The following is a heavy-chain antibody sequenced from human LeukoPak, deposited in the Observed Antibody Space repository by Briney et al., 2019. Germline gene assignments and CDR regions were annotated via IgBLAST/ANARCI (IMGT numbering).Heavy chain of an antibody. Sequence: SETLSLTCTVSGGSISSGSYYWSWIRQPAGEGLEWIGRIYTSGSTNYNPSLKSRVTISVDTSKNQFSLKLSSVTAADTAVYYCARGLPYYYYYYMDVWGKGTTVTISS. CDR2: IYTSGST. J-gene: IGHJ6*03. CDR1: GGSISSGSYY. CDR3: ARGLPYYYYYYMDV. V-gene: IGHV4-61*02.